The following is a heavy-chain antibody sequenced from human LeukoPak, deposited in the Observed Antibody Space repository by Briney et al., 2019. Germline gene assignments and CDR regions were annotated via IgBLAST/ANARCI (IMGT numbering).Heavy chain of an antibody. J-gene: IGHJ5*02. CDR2: ITSDESTK. Sequence: GGSLRLSCVASGFIFGSYSMNWVRQAPGKGLEWISYITSDESTKYYADSVKGRFTISRDNDRNSLYLQMNSLRAEDTAMYYCARGNLGAFGPWGQGTLVTVSS. CDR3: ARGNLGAFGP. CDR1: GFIFGSYS. V-gene: IGHV3-48*01. D-gene: IGHD1-26*01.